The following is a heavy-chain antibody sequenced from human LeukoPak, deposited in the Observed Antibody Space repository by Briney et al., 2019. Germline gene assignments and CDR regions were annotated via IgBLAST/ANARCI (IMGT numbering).Heavy chain of an antibody. V-gene: IGHV3-7*01. J-gene: IGHJ2*01. CDR2: IRQDGSDE. Sequence: PGGSLRLSCAASGLTFSRYWMSWFRQAPGKGLEWVADIRQDGSDEHYVASVKGRFTISRDSTSLFLQMNSLRAEDTAVYYCAGGQGWHFDLWGRGTLITVSS. CDR1: GLTFSRYW. CDR3: AGGQGWHFDL. D-gene: IGHD2-15*01.